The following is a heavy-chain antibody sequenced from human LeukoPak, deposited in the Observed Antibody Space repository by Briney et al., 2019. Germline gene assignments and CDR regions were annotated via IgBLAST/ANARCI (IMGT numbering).Heavy chain of an antibody. CDR1: GGSISSGDYY. CDR3: ARVTMVRGVIIAYTFDY. J-gene: IGHJ4*02. CDR2: IYYSGST. D-gene: IGHD3-10*01. V-gene: IGHV4-30-4*01. Sequence: SETLSLTCTVSGGSISSGDYYWSWIRQPPGKGLEWIGYIYYSGSTYYNPSLKSRVTISVDTSKNQFSLKLSSVTAADTAVYYCARVTMVRGVIIAYTFDYWGQGTLVTVSS.